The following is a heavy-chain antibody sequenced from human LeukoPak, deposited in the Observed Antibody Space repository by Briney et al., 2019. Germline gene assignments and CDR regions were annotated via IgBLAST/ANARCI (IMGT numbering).Heavy chain of an antibody. D-gene: IGHD3-16*01. CDR1: EFTFDDYA. CDR3: AKALGAPYYYYYGMDV. J-gene: IGHJ6*02. CDR2: ISWNSGSI. V-gene: IGHV3-9*01. Sequence: GRSLRLSCAASEFTFDDYAMHWVRQAPGKGLEWVSGISWNSGSIGYADSVKGRFTISRDSAKNSLYLQMNSLRAEDTALYYCAKALGAPYYYYYGMDVWGQGTTVTVSS.